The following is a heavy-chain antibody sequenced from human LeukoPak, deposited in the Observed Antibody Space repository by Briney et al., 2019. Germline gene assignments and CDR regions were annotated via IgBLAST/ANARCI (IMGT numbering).Heavy chain of an antibody. CDR2: FYHSGST. V-gene: IGHV4-4*02. Sequence: SGTLSLTCAVSGGSISSSNWWSWVRQPPGKGLEWIGEFYHSGSTNYNPSLKSRVTISVDKSKNQFSLKLSSVTAADTAVYYCARDPTMVRGPSMDVWGKGTTVTVSS. CDR1: GGSISSSNW. CDR3: ARDPTMVRGPSMDV. D-gene: IGHD3-10*01. J-gene: IGHJ6*04.